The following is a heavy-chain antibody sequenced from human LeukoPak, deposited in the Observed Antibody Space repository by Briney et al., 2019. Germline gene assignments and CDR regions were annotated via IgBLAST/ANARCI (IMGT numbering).Heavy chain of an antibody. V-gene: IGHV3-30-3*01. CDR3: ARGSYSSSWYCDY. CDR2: ISYDGNNK. J-gene: IGHJ4*02. Sequence: GRSLRLSCAASGFTSSSYAIHWVRQAPGKGLEWVAVISYDGNNKYYADSVRGRFTVSRDNSKNTLYLQMNSLRPEDTAVYYCARGSYSSSWYCDYWGQGTLVTVSS. D-gene: IGHD6-13*01. CDR1: GFTSSSYA.